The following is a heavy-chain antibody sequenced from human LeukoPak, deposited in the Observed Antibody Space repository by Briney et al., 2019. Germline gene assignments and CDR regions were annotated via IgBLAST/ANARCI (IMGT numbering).Heavy chain of an antibody. Sequence: GGSLRLSCAASGFTFSSYAMHWVRQAPGKGLEYVSAISSNGGSTYYANSVKGRFTISRDNSKNTLYLQMGSLRAEDMAVYYCARDALTTVVNRGAFDPWGQGTLVTVSS. CDR2: ISSNGGST. D-gene: IGHD4-17*01. CDR1: GFTFSSYA. CDR3: ARDALTTVVNRGAFDP. J-gene: IGHJ5*02. V-gene: IGHV3-64*01.